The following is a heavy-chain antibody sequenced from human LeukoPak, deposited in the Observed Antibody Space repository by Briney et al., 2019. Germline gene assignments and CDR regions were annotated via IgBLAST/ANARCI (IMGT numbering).Heavy chain of an antibody. J-gene: IGHJ4*02. CDR3: AKVTWSSSGSDY. CDR2: INTRVGGT. CDR1: GFTFSIHD. Sequence: GGSLRLSCVASGFTFSIHDMSWARQPAGRGLERVSGINTRVGGTYYADSVKGRSTMSRDNSKNTLFLQMNSLRAEDTAVYYCAKVTWSSSGSDYWGQGTLVTVSS. D-gene: IGHD6-19*01. V-gene: IGHV3-23*01.